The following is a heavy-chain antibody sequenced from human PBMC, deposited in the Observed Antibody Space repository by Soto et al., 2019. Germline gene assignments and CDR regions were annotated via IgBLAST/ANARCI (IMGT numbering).Heavy chain of an antibody. J-gene: IGHJ6*02. CDR2: IIPIFGTA. Sequence: QVQLVQSGAEVKKPGSSVKVSCKASGGTFSSYAISWVRQAPGQGLAWMGGIIPIFGTANYAQKFQGRVTITVDESTSTAYMELSSLRSEDTAVYYCARTPGPHDYSKRSYYYGMDVWGQGTTVTVSS. D-gene: IGHD4-4*01. CDR1: GGTFSSYA. V-gene: IGHV1-69*01. CDR3: ARTPGPHDYSKRSYYYGMDV.